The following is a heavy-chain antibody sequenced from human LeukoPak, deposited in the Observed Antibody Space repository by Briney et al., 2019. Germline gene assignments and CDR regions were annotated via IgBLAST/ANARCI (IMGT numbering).Heavy chain of an antibody. V-gene: IGHV1-18*01. Sequence: ASVKVSCKASGYTFTSYGISWVRQAPGRGLEWMGWISAYNGNTNYAQKLQGRVTMTTDTSTSTAYMELRSLRSDDTAVYYCARDGQGLLWFGEFDNWFDPWGQGTLVTVSS. J-gene: IGHJ5*02. CDR1: GYTFTSYG. D-gene: IGHD3-10*01. CDR2: ISAYNGNT. CDR3: ARDGQGLLWFGEFDNWFDP.